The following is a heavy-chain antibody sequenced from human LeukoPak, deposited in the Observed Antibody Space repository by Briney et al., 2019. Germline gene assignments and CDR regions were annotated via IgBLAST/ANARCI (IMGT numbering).Heavy chain of an antibody. J-gene: IGHJ4*02. CDR3: ARGLYRSGWYEFDY. Sequence: KPSETLSLTCTVSGGLISSSSYYWGWIRQPPGKGLEWIGSVYYSRSTYYNPSLKSRVTISVDTSKNQYSLKLSSVTAAEPAVYYCARGLYRSGWYEFDYWGQGTLVTVSS. V-gene: IGHV4-39*01. CDR1: GGLISSSSYY. D-gene: IGHD6-19*01. CDR2: VYYSRST.